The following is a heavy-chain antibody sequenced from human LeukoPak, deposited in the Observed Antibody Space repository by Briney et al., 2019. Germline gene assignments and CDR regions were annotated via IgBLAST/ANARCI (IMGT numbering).Heavy chain of an antibody. V-gene: IGHV1-18*04. CDR1: GYTFTSFG. CDR3: ARDREYSSSSDY. D-gene: IGHD6-6*01. Sequence: ASVKVSCKASGYTFTSFGINWVRQAPGQGLEWMGWISGYNGNTNYAQKLQGRVTMTTDTSTSTAYMELRSLRSDDTAVYYCARDREYSSSSDYWGQGTLVTVSS. CDR2: ISGYNGNT. J-gene: IGHJ4*02.